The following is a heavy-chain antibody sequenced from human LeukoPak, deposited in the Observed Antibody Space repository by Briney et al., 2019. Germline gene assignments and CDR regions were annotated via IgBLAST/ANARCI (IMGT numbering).Heavy chain of an antibody. V-gene: IGHV5-51*01. CDR2: IYPGDSDT. D-gene: IGHD3-22*01. J-gene: IGHJ6*02. Sequence: ESLKISCKGSGYSFTSYWIGWVRQMPGKGLEWMGIIYPGDSDTRYSPSFQGQVTISADKSISTAYLQWSSLKASDTAMYYCARVNYYDSSGHYYYYYGMDVWGRGTTVTVSS. CDR1: GYSFTSYW. CDR3: ARVNYYDSSGHYYYYYGMDV.